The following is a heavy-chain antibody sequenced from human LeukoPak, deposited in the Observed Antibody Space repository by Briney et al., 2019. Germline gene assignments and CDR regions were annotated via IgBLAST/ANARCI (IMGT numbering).Heavy chain of an antibody. CDR1: GGSISSSSYY. J-gene: IGHJ5*02. CDR3: ARQYKETARSRLFP. V-gene: IGHV4-39*01. Sequence: SETLSLTCTVSGGSISSSSYYWGWIRQPPGKGLEWIGSIYYSGSTYYNPSLKSRVTISVDTSKNQFSLKLSSVTAADTAVYYCARQYKETARSRLFPWGQGTLVTVSS. CDR2: IYYSGST. D-gene: IGHD1-1*01.